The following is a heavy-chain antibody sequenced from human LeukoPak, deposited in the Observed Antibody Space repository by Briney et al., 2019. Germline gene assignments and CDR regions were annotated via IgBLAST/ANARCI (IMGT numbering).Heavy chain of an antibody. Sequence: GGSLRLSCAASGFTFSSYWMSWVRQAPGKGLEWVANIKQDGSEKYYVDSVKGRFTISRDNAKNSLYLQMNSLRAEDTAVYYCARDLVYDSWTGDYWGQGTLVTVSS. CDR1: GFTFSSYW. V-gene: IGHV3-7*01. CDR3: ARDLVYDSWTGDY. CDR2: IKQDGSEK. J-gene: IGHJ4*02. D-gene: IGHD3-3*01.